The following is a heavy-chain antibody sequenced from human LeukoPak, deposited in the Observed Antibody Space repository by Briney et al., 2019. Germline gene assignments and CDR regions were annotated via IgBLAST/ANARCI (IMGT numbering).Heavy chain of an antibody. CDR1: GFTFTSSA. D-gene: IGHD3-9*01. J-gene: IGHJ4*02. CDR2: IVVGSGNT. Sequence: SVKVSCKASGFTFTSSAMQWVRQARGQRLEWIGWIVVGSGNTNYAQKFRERVTITRDMSTSTAYMELSSLRSEDTAVYYCARWEYDILTGYYKRYFDYWGQGTLVTVSS. CDR3: ARWEYDILTGYYKRYFDY. V-gene: IGHV1-58*02.